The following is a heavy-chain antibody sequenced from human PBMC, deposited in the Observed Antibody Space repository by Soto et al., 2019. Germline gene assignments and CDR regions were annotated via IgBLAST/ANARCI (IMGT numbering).Heavy chain of an antibody. J-gene: IGHJ4*02. CDR1: GFTFSSYW. CDR3: ARDKAKIAAAATDY. CDR2: IKQDGSEK. V-gene: IGHV3-7*03. D-gene: IGHD6-13*01. Sequence: EVQLVESGGGLVQPGGSLRLSCAASGFTFSSYWMSWVRQAPGKGLEWVANIKQDGSEKYYVDSVKGRFTISRDNAKNSLYLQMNSPRAEDTAVYYCARDKAKIAAAATDYWGQGTLVTVSS.